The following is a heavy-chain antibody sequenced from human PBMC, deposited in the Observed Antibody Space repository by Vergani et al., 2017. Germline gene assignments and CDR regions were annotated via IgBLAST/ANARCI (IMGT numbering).Heavy chain of an antibody. CDR1: GGSISSSSYY. CDR3: ARMNVGYMFGYGDSQEPYNWFDP. CDR2: IYYSGST. V-gene: IGHV4-39*01. D-gene: IGHD4-17*01. Sequence: QLQLQESGPGLVKPSETLSLTCTVSGGSISSSSYYWGWIRQPPGKGLEWIGSIYYSGSTYYNPSLKIRVTISVDTSKNQFSLKLSSVTAADTAVYYCARMNVGYMFGYGDSQEPYNWFDPWGQGTLVTVSS. J-gene: IGHJ5*02.